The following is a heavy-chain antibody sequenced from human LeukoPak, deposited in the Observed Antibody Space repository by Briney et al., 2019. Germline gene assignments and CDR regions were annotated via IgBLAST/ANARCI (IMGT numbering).Heavy chain of an antibody. Sequence: ASVTISCKASGYTLTGYYIQWLRHVPGQGFEWMGRINPGDGGTDFAQKFQGRVTMTRDTSISTAYMELNRLRSDDTAVYYCARDLEYWSGSYFYYMDVWGKGTTVTVSS. J-gene: IGHJ6*03. CDR2: INPGDGGT. CDR1: GYTLTGYY. V-gene: IGHV1-2*06. D-gene: IGHD3-3*01. CDR3: ARDLEYWSGSYFYYMDV.